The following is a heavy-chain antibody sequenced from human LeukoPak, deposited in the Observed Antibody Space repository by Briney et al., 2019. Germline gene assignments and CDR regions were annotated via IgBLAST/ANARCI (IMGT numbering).Heavy chain of an antibody. J-gene: IGHJ6*03. CDR1: GGSISSYY. V-gene: IGHV4-59*01. D-gene: IGHD3-10*01. CDR3: ATGSPYYNVDDYYYMDV. Sequence: SETLSLTCTVSGGSISSYYWSWIRQPPGKGLEWIGYIYYSGSTNYNPSLKSRVTISVDTSKNQFSLKLSSVTAADTAVYYCATGSPYYNVDDYYYMDVWGKGTTVTISS. CDR2: IYYSGST.